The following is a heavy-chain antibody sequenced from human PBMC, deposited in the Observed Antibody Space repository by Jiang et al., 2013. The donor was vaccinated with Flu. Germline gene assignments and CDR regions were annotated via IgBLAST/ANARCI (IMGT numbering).Heavy chain of an antibody. D-gene: IGHD6-6*01. J-gene: IGHJ5*02. CDR3: ARGMMGSSSSDPHNWFDP. Sequence: QLLESGPGLVKPSETLSLTCTVSGYSISSGHHWGWIRQPPGKGLEWIGSIYQTGKTYYSPSLRSRVTMSVDTSKNQFSLRLPSVTAADTAVYFCARGMMGSSSSDPHNWFDPWGQGTLVTVSS. CDR2: IYQTGKT. V-gene: IGHV4-38-2*02. CDR1: GYSISSGHH.